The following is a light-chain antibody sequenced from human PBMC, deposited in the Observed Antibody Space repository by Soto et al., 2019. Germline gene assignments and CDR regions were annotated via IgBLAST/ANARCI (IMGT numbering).Light chain of an antibody. CDR3: SSYAGSNNLV. J-gene: IGLJ2*01. Sequence: QSALTQPPSASGSPGQSVTIPCTGTSSDVGGYNSVYWYQQHPGKVPKLMIYEVSKRPSGVPDRFSGSKSGNTASLTVSGLQAEDEADYYCSSYAGSNNLVFGGGTKLTVL. CDR1: SSDVGGYNS. CDR2: EVS. V-gene: IGLV2-8*01.